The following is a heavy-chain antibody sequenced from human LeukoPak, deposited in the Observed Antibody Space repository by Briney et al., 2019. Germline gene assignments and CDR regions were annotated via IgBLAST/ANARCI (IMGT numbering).Heavy chain of an antibody. CDR2: ISGSGGST. D-gene: IGHD3-22*01. CDR3: AKVVRYYYDSSGYYPSDY. J-gene: IGHJ4*02. CDR1: GFTFSSYA. V-gene: IGHV3-23*01. Sequence: GGSLRLSCAASGFTFSSYAMSWVRQAPGKGLEWVSAISGSGGSTCYADSVKGRFTISRDNSKNTLYLQMNSLRAEDTAVYYCAKVVRYYYDSSGYYPSDYWGQGTLVTVSS.